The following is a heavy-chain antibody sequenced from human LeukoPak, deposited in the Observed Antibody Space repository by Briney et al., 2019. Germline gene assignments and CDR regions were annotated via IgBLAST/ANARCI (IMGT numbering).Heavy chain of an antibody. CDR2: INPNSGGT. CDR3: ARGGDT. CDR1: GYTFTGYY. D-gene: IGHD3-16*01. Sequence: ASVKVSCKASGYTFTGYYMHWVRQAPGQGLEWMGWINPNSGGTNYAQKFQGRVTISVDTSQNQFSLKLSSVTAADTAVYYCARGGDTWGQGTLVTVSS. J-gene: IGHJ4*02. V-gene: IGHV1-2*02.